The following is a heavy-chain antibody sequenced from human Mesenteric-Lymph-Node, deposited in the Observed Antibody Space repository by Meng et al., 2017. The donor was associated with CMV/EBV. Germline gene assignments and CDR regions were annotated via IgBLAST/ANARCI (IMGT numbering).Heavy chain of an antibody. J-gene: IGHJ4*02. Sequence: ASVKVSCKASGYTFTGYYMHWVRQAPGQGLEWMGWINPNSGGTNYAQKFQGRVTMTRDTSISTAYMELSRLRSDDTAVYYCARRNYYDSSGYFGMDYWGQGTLVTVSS. V-gene: IGHV1-2*02. CDR3: ARRNYYDSSGYFGMDY. CDR1: GYTFTGYY. CDR2: INPNSGGT. D-gene: IGHD3-22*01.